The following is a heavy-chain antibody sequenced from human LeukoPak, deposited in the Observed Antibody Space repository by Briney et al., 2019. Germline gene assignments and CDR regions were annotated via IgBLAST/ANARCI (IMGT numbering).Heavy chain of an antibody. CDR2: IYHTGRT. CDR3: ARGYYPSLGGWFDP. CDR1: GGSIISGGYS. V-gene: IGHV4-30-2*01. Sequence: ASETLSLTCGVSGGSIISGGYSWTWIRQPPGKGLEWIGHIYHTGRTNYNPSLESRLTISVDTSKNHFSLKLTSVTAADTAVYYCARGYYPSLGGWFDPWGQGTLSPSPQ. J-gene: IGHJ5*02. D-gene: IGHD3-16*01.